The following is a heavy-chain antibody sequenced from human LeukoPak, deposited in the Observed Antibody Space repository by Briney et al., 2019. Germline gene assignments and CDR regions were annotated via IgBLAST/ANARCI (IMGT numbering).Heavy chain of an antibody. Sequence: GASVKVSCKSSGYTFTNSYIHWVRQAPGQVLEWMGSINPDGGNTNYAQNFQGRVTLTRDTSTSTVYMELSSLRSEDTAIYYCARIRDGYNDAYDIWGQGTVVTVPS. CDR3: ARIRDGYNDAYDI. CDR2: INPDGGNT. V-gene: IGHV1-46*01. CDR1: GYTFTNSY. D-gene: IGHD5-24*01. J-gene: IGHJ3*02.